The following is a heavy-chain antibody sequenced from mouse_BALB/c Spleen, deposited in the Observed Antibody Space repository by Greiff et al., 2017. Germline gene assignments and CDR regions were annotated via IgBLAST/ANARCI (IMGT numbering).Heavy chain of an antibody. CDR2: ISYSGST. D-gene: IGHD1-1*01. J-gene: IGHJ2*01. CDR1: GYSITSDYA. V-gene: IGHV3-2*02. CDR3: ARDYGSSFDY. Sequence: DVKLQESGPGLVKPSQSLSLTCTITGYSITSDYAWNWIRQFPGNKLEWMGYISYSGSTSYNPSLKSRISITRDTSKNQFFLQLNSVTTEDTATDYCARDYGSSFDYWGQGTTLTVSS.